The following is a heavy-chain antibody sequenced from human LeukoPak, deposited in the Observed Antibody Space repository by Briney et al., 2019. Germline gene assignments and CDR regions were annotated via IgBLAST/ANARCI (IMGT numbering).Heavy chain of an antibody. J-gene: IGHJ6*03. CDR3: ARHRVVVAAAHFRPPAYMDV. D-gene: IGHD2-15*01. V-gene: IGHV4-39*01. Sequence: PGGSLRLSCAASGFIFSTYSMNWVRQPPGKGLEWIGSIYYSGSTYYNPSLKSRVTISVDTSKNQFSLKLSSVTAADTAVYYCARHRVVVAAAHFRPPAYMDVWGKGTTVTVSS. CDR1: GFIFSTYS. CDR2: IYYSGST.